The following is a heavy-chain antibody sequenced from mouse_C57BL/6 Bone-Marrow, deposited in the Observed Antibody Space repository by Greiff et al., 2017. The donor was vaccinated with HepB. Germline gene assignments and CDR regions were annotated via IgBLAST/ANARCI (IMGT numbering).Heavy chain of an antibody. CDR3: ARRGFITRAY. V-gene: IGHV1-64*01. Sequence: VQLQQSGAELVKPGASVKLSCKASGYTFTSYWMHWVKQRPGQGLEWIGMIHPNSGSTNYNEKFKSKATLTVDKSSSTAYMQLSSLTSEDSAVYYCARRGFITRAYWGQGTLVTVSA. CDR2: IHPNSGST. J-gene: IGHJ3*01. CDR1: GYTFTSYW. D-gene: IGHD1-1*01.